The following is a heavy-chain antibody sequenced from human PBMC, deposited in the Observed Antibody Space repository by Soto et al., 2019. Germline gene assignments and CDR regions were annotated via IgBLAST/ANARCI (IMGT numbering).Heavy chain of an antibody. D-gene: IGHD3-3*01. Sequence: PGGSLRLSCAASGFTFSNAWMNWVRQAPGKGLEWVGRIKSKTDGGTTDYAAPVKGRFTISRDDSKNTLYLQMNSLKTEDTAVYYCTKGLFDFWSGYYHNWFDPWGQGPLVTVSS. CDR2: IKSKTDGGTT. CDR1: GFTFSNAW. V-gene: IGHV3-15*07. CDR3: TKGLFDFWSGYYHNWFDP. J-gene: IGHJ5*02.